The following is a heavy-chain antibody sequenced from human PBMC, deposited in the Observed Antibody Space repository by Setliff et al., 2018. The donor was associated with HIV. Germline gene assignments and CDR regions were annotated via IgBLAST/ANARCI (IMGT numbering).Heavy chain of an antibody. CDR1: GFTFSSYA. D-gene: IGHD3-10*01. J-gene: IGHJ4*02. CDR3: AKKTAAYTSGSWLHY. Sequence: GGSLRLSCAASGFTFSSYAMSWVRQAPGKGLEWVSAISGSGGSTYYADSVKGRFTISREKSKSTLYLQMNSLRAEDTAVYYCAKKTAAYTSGSWLHYWGQGTLVTAPQ. CDR2: ISGSGGST. V-gene: IGHV3-23*01.